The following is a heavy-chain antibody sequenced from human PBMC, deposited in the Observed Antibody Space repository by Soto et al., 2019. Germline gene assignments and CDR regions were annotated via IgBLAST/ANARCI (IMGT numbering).Heavy chain of an antibody. CDR3: ARAERYCSGGSCYGSCPGY. D-gene: IGHD2-15*01. CDR1: GGYISSGGYY. CDR2: IYYSGST. J-gene: IGHJ4*02. V-gene: IGHV4-31*03. Sequence: SETLSLTCTVSGGYISSGGYYWSWIRQHPGKGLEWIGYIYYSGSTYYNPSLKSRVTISVDTSKNQFSLKLSSVTAADTAVYYCARAERYCSGGSCYGSCPGYWGQGTLVTVSS.